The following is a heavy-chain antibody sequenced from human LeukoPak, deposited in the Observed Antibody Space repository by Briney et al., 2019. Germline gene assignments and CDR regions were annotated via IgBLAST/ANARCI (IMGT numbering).Heavy chain of an antibody. CDR2: IYTSGIT. CDR3: ARLSSTRRGHGRSWNWFDP. Sequence: KASETLSLTCTVSGGSISSGTYYWSWLRQPAGKGLEWIGRIYTSGITNYNPSLKSRVTISLDTSKNQFSLKLSSVTAADTAVYYCARLSSTRRGHGRSWNWFDPWGQGTLVTVSS. CDR1: GGSISSGTYY. V-gene: IGHV4-61*02. J-gene: IGHJ5*02. D-gene: IGHD2-2*01.